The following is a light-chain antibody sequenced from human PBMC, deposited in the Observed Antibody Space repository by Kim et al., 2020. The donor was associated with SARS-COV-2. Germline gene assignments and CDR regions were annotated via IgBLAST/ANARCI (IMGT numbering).Light chain of an antibody. CDR3: QQSHSIPDT. CDR2: AAS. CDR1: QTIYTY. J-gene: IGKJ2*01. V-gene: IGKV1-39*01. Sequence: DVRMTQSPSSLSASVGDRVIITCRANQTIYTYLNWYQQKPGEAPSLLIYAASNLHVGVPSRFSGSGSGATFTLTITNLQPDDVGTYYCQQSHSIPDTFGQGTKLEI.